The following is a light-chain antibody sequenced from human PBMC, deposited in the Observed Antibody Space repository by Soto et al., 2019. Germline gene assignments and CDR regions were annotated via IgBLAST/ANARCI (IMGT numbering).Light chain of an antibody. CDR1: SSDVGGYNY. J-gene: IGLJ3*02. CDR2: EVS. Sequence: QSALTQPASVSGSPGQSITISCTGTSSDVGGYNYVSWYQQHPGKAPKLMIYEVSNRPSGVSIRFSVSKSGNTASLTISGLQAEDEADYYCSSYTSSSTRVFGGGTKLTVL. V-gene: IGLV2-14*01. CDR3: SSYTSSSTRV.